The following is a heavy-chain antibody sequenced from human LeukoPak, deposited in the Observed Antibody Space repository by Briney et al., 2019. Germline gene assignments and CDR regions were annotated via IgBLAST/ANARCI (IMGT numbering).Heavy chain of an antibody. J-gene: IGHJ6*02. CDR3: AKSWQLGYYYYGMDV. CDR1: GFTFSSYG. CDR2: ISYDGSNK. V-gene: IGHV3-30*18. D-gene: IGHD6-13*01. Sequence: GGSLRLSCAASGFTFSSYGMHWVRQAPGKGLEWVAVISYDGSNKYYADSVKGRFTISRDNSKNTLYLQMNSLRAEDTAVYYCAKSWQLGYYYYGMDVWGQGTTVTVSS.